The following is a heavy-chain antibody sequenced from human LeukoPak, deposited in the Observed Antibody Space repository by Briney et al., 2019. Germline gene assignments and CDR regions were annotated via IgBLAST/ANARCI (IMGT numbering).Heavy chain of an antibody. J-gene: IGHJ6*03. V-gene: IGHV1-2*02. CDR3: ARDSSGWEWGVPNYYYYYYMDV. CDR1: GYTFTGYY. D-gene: IGHD6-19*01. CDR2: INPNSGGT. Sequence: ASVKVSCKASGYTFTGYYMHWVRQAPGQGLEWMGWINPNSGGTNYAQKFQGRVTMTRDTSTSTAYMELRSLRSDDTAVYYCARDSSGWEWGVPNYYYYYYMDVWGKGTTVTISS.